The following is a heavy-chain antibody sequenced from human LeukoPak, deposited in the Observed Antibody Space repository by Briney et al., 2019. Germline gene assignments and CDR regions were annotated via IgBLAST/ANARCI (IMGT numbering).Heavy chain of an antibody. CDR3: VRETATYYYDSRGYYRQIEVFDI. D-gene: IGHD3-22*01. CDR2: VYYSGRT. V-gene: IGHV4-61*01. CDR1: GDSVRSDSHY. Sequence: PSETLSLTCSVSGDSVRSDSHYWSWIRQPPGKGLEWIGNVYYSGRTAYNPSLKSRVTISVGISKNQFSLQLNSVTAADTAVYYCVRETATYYYDSRGYYRQIEVFDIWGQGTPVIVSS. J-gene: IGHJ3*02.